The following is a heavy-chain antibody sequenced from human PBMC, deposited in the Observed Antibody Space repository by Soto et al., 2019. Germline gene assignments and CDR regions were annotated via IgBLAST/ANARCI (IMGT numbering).Heavy chain of an antibody. CDR2: IYYTGTT. CDR1: GGSINSGGSY. J-gene: IGHJ4*02. D-gene: IGHD5-18*01. Sequence: LSLTCNVSGGSINSGGSYWSWIRHLPGKGLEWIGFIYYTGTTQYNPSLKSRVSISLDTSKTQFSLKLSSVTAADTAVYYCARYNYATLGDSWGQGILVTVSS. CDR3: ARYNYATLGDS. V-gene: IGHV4-31*03.